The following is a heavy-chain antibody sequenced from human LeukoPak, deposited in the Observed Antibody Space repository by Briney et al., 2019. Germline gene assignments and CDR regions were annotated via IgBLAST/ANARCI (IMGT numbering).Heavy chain of an antibody. D-gene: IGHD5-12*01. CDR3: AKGGYYFDY. J-gene: IGHJ4*02. CDR1: GFTFSSYG. CDR2: ISYDGSNK. Sequence: PGRSLRLSCAAPGFTFSSYGMHWVRQAPGKGLEWVAVISYDGSNKYYADSVKGRFTISRDNSKNTLYLQMNSLRAGDTAVYYCAKGGYYFDYWGQGTLVTVSS. V-gene: IGHV3-30*18.